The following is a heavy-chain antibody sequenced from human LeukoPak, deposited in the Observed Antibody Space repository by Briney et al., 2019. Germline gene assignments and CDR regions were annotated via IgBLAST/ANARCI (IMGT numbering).Heavy chain of an antibody. CDR2: IYTSGST. CDR1: GGSISSGSYY. Sequence: SETLSLTCTVSGGSISSGSYYWNWIRQPAGKGLEWIGRIYTSGSTNYNPSLKSRVTISVDTSKNQFSQKLSSVTAADTAVYYCARGGRDGYNNWFDPWGQGTLVTVSS. V-gene: IGHV4-61*02. CDR3: ARGGRDGYNNWFDP. J-gene: IGHJ5*02. D-gene: IGHD5-24*01.